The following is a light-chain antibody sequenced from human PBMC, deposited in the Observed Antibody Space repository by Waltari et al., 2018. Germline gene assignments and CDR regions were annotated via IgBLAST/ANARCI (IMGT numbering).Light chain of an antibody. J-gene: IGKJ2*01. CDR2: WAS. Sequence: DIVMTQSPDSLAVSLGERATINCKSSQSVLSSSNNKNYLGWYQQQPGQPPKLLISWASTRESGVPDRFSGSGSVTDFTLTISSLQAEDVAVYYCQQCYSSPYTFGQGTKLEIK. CDR1: QSVLSSSNNKNY. V-gene: IGKV4-1*01. CDR3: QQCYSSPYT.